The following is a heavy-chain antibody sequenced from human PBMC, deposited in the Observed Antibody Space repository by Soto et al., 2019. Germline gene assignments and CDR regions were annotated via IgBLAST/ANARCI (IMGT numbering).Heavy chain of an antibody. J-gene: IGHJ6*02. CDR3: ARVSGSYYYGMDV. V-gene: IGHV3-53*01. CDR2: FYSGGST. D-gene: IGHD1-26*01. CDR1: GFTVSSNY. Sequence: GGSLRLSCAASGFTVSSNYMSWVRQAPGKGLEWVSVFYSGGSTYYADSVKGRFTISRDNSKNTLYLQMNSLRAEDTAVYYRARVSGSYYYGMDVWGQGTTVTVSS.